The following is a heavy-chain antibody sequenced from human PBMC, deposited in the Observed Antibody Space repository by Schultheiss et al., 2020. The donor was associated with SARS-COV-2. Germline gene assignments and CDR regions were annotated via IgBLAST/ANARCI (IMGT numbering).Heavy chain of an antibody. D-gene: IGHD2-2*01. CDR2: IIPIFGTA. Sequence: SVKVSCKASGGTFSSYAISWVRQAPGQGLEWMGGIIPIFGTANYAQKFQGRVTITADESTSTAYMELSSLRSEDTAVYYCARGSWEPRPDSLIISAIVPAAPGYYYYGMDVWGQGTTVTVAS. CDR1: GGTFSSYA. J-gene: IGHJ6*02. CDR3: ARGSWEPRPDSLIISAIVPAAPGYYYYGMDV. V-gene: IGHV1-69*13.